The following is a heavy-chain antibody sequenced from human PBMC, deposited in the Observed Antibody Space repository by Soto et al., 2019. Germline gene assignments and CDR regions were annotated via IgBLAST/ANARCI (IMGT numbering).Heavy chain of an antibody. CDR2: ISGLGGTT. D-gene: IGHD1-26*01. Sequence: GGSLRLSCAASGFTFSSYAMSWVRQAPGKGLEWVSSISGLGGTTYYADSVKGRFTISRDNSKNTLYLQMNSLSADDTAVYYCAKGSGSYQPPIDYWGQGTLVTVSS. CDR3: AKGSGSYQPPIDY. J-gene: IGHJ4*01. V-gene: IGHV3-23*01. CDR1: GFTFSSYA.